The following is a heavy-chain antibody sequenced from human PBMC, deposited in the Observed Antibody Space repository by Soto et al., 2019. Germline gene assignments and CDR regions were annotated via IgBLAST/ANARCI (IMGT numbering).Heavy chain of an antibody. CDR1: GGTLSDYA. CDR2: IMPTVDSA. J-gene: IGHJ6*02. V-gene: IGHV1-69*01. D-gene: IGHD3-10*01. Sequence: QVQLVQSGAEVKTPGSSVKVSCKASGGTLSDYAISWVRQAPGQGLEWMGGIMPTVDSANYAQNFQGRLTISADESTSTANLELVSLRSDETAVYYCAVAAVREIMAQESSGMAVWGQGTTVIVSS. CDR3: AVAAVREIMAQESSGMAV.